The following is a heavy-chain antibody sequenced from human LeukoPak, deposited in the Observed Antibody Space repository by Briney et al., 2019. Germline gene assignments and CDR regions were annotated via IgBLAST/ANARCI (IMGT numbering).Heavy chain of an antibody. D-gene: IGHD3-10*01. V-gene: IGHV4-59*01. CDR3: ARPIGSGSYLSYEFDY. Sequence: NTSETLSLTCTVSGGSISSYYWRWIRQPPGKGLEWIGYIYYSGSTNYNPSLKSRVTISVDTSKNQFSLKLSSVTAADTAVYYCARPIGSGSYLSYEFDYWGQGTLVTVSS. J-gene: IGHJ4*02. CDR1: GGSISSYY. CDR2: IYYSGST.